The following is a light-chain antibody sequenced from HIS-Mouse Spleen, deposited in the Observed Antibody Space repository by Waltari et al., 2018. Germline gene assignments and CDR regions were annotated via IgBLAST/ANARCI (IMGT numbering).Light chain of an antibody. J-gene: IGKJ4*01. V-gene: IGKV3-11*01. CDR2: DAS. CDR3: QQRSNWPFT. CDR1: QSVSSY. Sequence: EIVLTQSPATLSLSPGERVTLSCRASQSVSSYLAWYQQKPGQDPRLLIYDASNRATGIPARFSGSGSETDFTLTISSLEPEDFAVYYCQQRSNWPFTFGGGTKVEIK.